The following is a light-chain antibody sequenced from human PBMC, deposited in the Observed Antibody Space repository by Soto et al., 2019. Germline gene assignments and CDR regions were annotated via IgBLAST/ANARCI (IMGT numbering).Light chain of an antibody. CDR3: QHYGRSPS. Sequence: ETTLTQSPDTLSLSPGEGATLSCRASQIIGSAYLAWYQQKPGQAPRLLIFGASTRATGTPHRFSGSGSGTDFTLTISALESEDFAVYYRQHYGRSPSFGQGTKLEIK. J-gene: IGKJ1*01. CDR2: GAS. CDR1: QIIGSAY. V-gene: IGKV3-20*01.